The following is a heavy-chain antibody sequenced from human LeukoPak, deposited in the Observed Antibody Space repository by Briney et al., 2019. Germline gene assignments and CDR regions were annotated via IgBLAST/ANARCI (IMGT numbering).Heavy chain of an antibody. D-gene: IGHD6-13*01. CDR1: GFTFSSYW. V-gene: IGHV3-7*01. J-gene: IGHJ4*02. Sequence: GGSLRLSCAASGFTFSSYWMSWVRQAPGKGLEWVANIKQDGSEKYYVDSVKGRFTISRDNAKNSLYLQLNSLRAEDTAVYYCASLYSSSWYGEVYFDYWGQGTLVTVSS. CDR2: IKQDGSEK. CDR3: ASLYSSSWYGEVYFDY.